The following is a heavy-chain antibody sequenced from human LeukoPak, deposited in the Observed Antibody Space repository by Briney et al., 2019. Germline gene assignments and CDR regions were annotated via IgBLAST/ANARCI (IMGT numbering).Heavy chain of an antibody. D-gene: IGHD3-16*02. J-gene: IGHJ2*01. CDR3: ARVHGVWGSYRLYWYFDL. Sequence: SETLSLTCTVSGGSISGSSYYWGWIRQPPGKGLEWIGSIYYSGSTYFNPSLKSRVTISVDTSKNQFSLKLSSVTAADTAVYYCARVHGVWGSYRLYWYFDLWGRGTLVTVSS. V-gene: IGHV4-39*07. CDR2: IYYSGST. CDR1: GGSISGSSYY.